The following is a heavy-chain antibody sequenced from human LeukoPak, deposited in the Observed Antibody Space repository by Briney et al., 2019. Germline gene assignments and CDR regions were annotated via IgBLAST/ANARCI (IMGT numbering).Heavy chain of an antibody. CDR1: GGSINSYY. J-gene: IGHJ4*02. CDR3: AREGRQDYVYFDY. V-gene: IGHV4-59*01. D-gene: IGHD4-17*01. Sequence: PSETLSLTCTVSGGSINSYYWSWIRQPPGKGLEWIGYINYSGNTDYNPSLKSRVTISVDTSKNQFSLKVISVTAADTAVYYCAREGRQDYVYFDYWGLGTLVTVSS. CDR2: INYSGNT.